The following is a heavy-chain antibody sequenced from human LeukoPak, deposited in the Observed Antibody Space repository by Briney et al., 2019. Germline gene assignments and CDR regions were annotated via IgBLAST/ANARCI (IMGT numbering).Heavy chain of an antibody. CDR2: IKSKTDGGTT. J-gene: IGHJ4*02. D-gene: IGHD3-3*01. V-gene: IGHV3-15*01. Sequence: GGSLRLSCTASGFTFSNAWMSWVRQAPGKGLEWVGRIKSKTDGGTTDYAAPVKGRFTISRDDSKNTLYLQMNSLKTEDTAVYYCTTDYYYTFWSGYSVFDYWGQGTLVTVSS. CDR3: TTDYYYTFWSGYSVFDY. CDR1: GFTFSNAW.